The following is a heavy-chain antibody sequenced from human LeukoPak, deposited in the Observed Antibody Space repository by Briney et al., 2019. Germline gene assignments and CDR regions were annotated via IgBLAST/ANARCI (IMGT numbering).Heavy chain of an antibody. J-gene: IGHJ4*02. V-gene: IGHV3-21*01. Sequence: PGGSLRPSCAASGFTFSSYSMNWVRQAPGKGLEWVSSISSSSSYIYYADSVKGRFTISRDNAKNSLYLQMNSLRAEDTAVYYCASFLLGFGDTAMVTRDYWGQGTLVTVSS. D-gene: IGHD5-18*01. CDR3: ASFLLGFGDTAMVTRDY. CDR2: ISSSSSYI. CDR1: GFTFSSYS.